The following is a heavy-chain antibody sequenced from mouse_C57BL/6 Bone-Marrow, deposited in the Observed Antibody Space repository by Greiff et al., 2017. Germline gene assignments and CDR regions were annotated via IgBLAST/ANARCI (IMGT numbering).Heavy chain of an antibody. CDR3: ARSRGLLSLAY. CDR1: GYTFTDYY. CDR2: IFPGSGST. J-gene: IGHJ3*01. V-gene: IGHV1-75*01. Sequence: VQLQQSGPVLAKPGASVKISCKASGYTFTDYYINWVKQRPGQGLEWIGWIFPGSGSTCYNEKFKGKATLTAGKSSSTAYMLLSSLTSEDSAVXFCARSRGLLSLAYWGQGTLVTVSA. D-gene: IGHD2-1*01.